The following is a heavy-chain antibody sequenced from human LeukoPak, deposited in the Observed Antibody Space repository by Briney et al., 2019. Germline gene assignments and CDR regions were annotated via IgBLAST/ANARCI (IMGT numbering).Heavy chain of an antibody. V-gene: IGHV4-39*01. CDR3: ARLSTYYYGSGSPNWFDP. CDR1: GGSISDYY. J-gene: IGHJ5*02. Sequence: TSETLSLTCSVSGGSISDYYWGWIRQPPGKGLEWIGSIYYSGSTYYNPSLKSRVTISVDTSKNQFSLKLSSVTAADTAVYYCARLSTYYYGSGSPNWFDPWGQGTLVTVSS. D-gene: IGHD3-10*01. CDR2: IYYSGST.